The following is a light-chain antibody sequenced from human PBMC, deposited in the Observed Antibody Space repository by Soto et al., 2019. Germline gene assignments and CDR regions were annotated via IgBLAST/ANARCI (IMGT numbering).Light chain of an antibody. J-gene: IGKJ4*01. CDR2: AAS. V-gene: IGKV1-27*01. Sequence: DIPMTQSPSSLSASVGDRVTITCRASQAISNYLAWYQQKPGKVPKLLIYAASTLQSGVPSRFSGSGSGTDFTLTISSLQPEDVATYYCQKYNSAPSTFGGGTKVEI. CDR3: QKYNSAPST. CDR1: QAISNY.